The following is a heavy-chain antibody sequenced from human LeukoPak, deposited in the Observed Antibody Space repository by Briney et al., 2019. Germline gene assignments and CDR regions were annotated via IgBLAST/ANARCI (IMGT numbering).Heavy chain of an antibody. CDR1: GGSFSGYY. V-gene: IGHV4-34*01. Sequence: SETLSLTCAVYGGSFSGYYWSWIRQPPGKGLEWIGEINHSGSTNYNPSLKSRVTISADTSKNQFSLKLSSVTAADTAVYYCAGVFVLLRARDRFDPWGQGTLVTVSS. D-gene: IGHD3-10*01. J-gene: IGHJ5*02. CDR2: INHSGST. CDR3: AGVFVLLRARDRFDP.